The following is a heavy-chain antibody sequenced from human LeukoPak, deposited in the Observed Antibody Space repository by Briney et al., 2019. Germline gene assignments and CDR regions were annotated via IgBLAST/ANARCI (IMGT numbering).Heavy chain of an antibody. D-gene: IGHD5-18*01. J-gene: IGHJ4*02. CDR1: GGTFSSYA. Sequence: SVKVSCKASGGTFSSYAISWVRQAPGQGLEWMGGIIPIFGTENYAQKFQGRVTITADESTSTAYMELSSLRSEDTAVYYCARSARGYSYAYESNFDYWGQGTLVTVSS. CDR2: IIPIFGTE. V-gene: IGHV1-69*13. CDR3: ARSARGYSYAYESNFDY.